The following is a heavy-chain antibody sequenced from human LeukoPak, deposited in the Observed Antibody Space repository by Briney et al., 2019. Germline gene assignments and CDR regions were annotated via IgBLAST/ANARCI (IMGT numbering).Heavy chain of an antibody. CDR3: ARTVAGGN. V-gene: IGHV3-23*01. CDR2: ISGSGAST. J-gene: IGHJ4*02. CDR1: GFTFSNHA. D-gene: IGHD6-19*01. Sequence: GSLRLSCAASGFTFSNHAMNWVRQAPGKGLEWVSAISGSGASTYFADSVRGRFTISRDNSKNTLYLQMNSLRAEDTAIYYCARTVAGGNWGQGTLVTVSS.